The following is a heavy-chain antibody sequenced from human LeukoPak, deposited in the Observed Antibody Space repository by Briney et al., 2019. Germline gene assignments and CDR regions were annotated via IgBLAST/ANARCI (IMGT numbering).Heavy chain of an antibody. D-gene: IGHD1-26*01. V-gene: IGHV3-53*01. CDR2: IYSDGST. Sequence: GGSLRLSCAASGFTVRTDYMTWVRQAPGKGLEWVSIIYSDGSTYYADSVRGRFSISRDNSKNTVYLQMDSLRAEDTAVYYCTRSVSGSYPIVHWGQGTLVTVSS. CDR1: GFTVRTDY. CDR3: TRSVSGSYPIVH. J-gene: IGHJ4*02.